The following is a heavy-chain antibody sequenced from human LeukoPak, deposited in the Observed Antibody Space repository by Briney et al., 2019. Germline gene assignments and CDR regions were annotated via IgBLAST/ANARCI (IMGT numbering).Heavy chain of an antibody. CDR3: AKDLASAY. D-gene: IGHD3-10*01. CDR2: ISGSGGTT. V-gene: IGHV3-23*01. Sequence: PGGSLRLSCAASGFSFSTNAMSWVRQAPGKGLEWDSGISGSGGTTYYADSVKGRFTISRDNSKNMVYLQMNSLKAEDSALYYCAKDLASAYWGQGTLVTVSS. CDR1: GFSFSTNA. J-gene: IGHJ4*02.